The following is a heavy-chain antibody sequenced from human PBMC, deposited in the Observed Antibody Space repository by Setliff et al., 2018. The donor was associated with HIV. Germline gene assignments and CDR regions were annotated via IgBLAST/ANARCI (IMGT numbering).Heavy chain of an antibody. CDR1: GGSIRSHY. D-gene: IGHD3-3*01. J-gene: IGHJ1*01. CDR3: ARDVAPPLAGDVWSGNGL. V-gene: IGHV4-59*11. CDR2: VYYRAKTGATT. Sequence: ETLSLTCSVSGGSIRSHYWSWIRQAPGKGLQWIGNVYYRAKTGATTDHNPSLRSRISISLDVSKNQLSLRLRSVTAADTAIYYCARDVAPPLAGDVWSGNGLWGQGTQVTVSS.